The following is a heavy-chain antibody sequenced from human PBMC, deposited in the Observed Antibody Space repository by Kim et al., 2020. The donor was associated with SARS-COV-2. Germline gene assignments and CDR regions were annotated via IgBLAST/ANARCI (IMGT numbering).Heavy chain of an antibody. J-gene: IGHJ6*02. CDR2: ISYDGSNN. CDR3: AAAPKPLYHYGMDV. Sequence: GGSLRLSCAASGFTFSSYGMHWVRQAPGKGLEWVAVISYDGSNNYYADSVKGRFTISRDNSKNTLYLQMNSLRAEDTAVYYCAAAPKPLYHYGMDVWGQGTTVTVSS. CDR1: GFTFSSYG. D-gene: IGHD6-13*01. V-gene: IGHV3-30*03.